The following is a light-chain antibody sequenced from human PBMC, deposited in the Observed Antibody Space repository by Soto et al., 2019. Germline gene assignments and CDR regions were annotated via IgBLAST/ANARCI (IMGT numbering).Light chain of an antibody. CDR2: STT. V-gene: IGLV7-43*01. J-gene: IGLJ3*02. Sequence: QAVVTQEPSLTVSPGGTVTLTCASSTGAVTSGYYPNWFQQKPGQAPRPLIYSTTNKHSWTPARFSGSLLGDKAALTLSGVQPEDEAEYYCLLYYGGAQLGVFGGGTKVTVL. CDR1: TGAVTSGYY. CDR3: LLYYGGAQLGV.